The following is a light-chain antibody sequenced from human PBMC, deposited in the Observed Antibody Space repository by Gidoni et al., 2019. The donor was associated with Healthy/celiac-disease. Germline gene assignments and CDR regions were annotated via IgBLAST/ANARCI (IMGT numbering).Light chain of an antibody. J-gene: IGKJ2*03. CDR3: QQSYSTPRS. Sequence: DSQMTQSPSSLSASVGDRVTITCRASHSISSYLNWYQQKPGKAPKLLIYAASSLQSGVPSRFSGSGSGTDFTLTISRLQPEDFATYYCQQSYSTPRSFGQGTKLEIK. V-gene: IGKV1-39*01. CDR2: AAS. CDR1: HSISSY.